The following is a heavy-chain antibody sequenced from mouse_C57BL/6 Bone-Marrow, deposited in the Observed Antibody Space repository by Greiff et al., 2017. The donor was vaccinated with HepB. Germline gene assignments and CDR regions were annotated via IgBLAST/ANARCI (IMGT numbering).Heavy chain of an antibody. CDR2: IYPRSGNT. D-gene: IGHD1-1*01. CDR1: GYTFTSYG. Sequence: QVQLKQSGAELARPGASVKLSCKASGYTFTSYGISWVKQRTGQGLEWIGEIYPRSGNTYYNEKFKGKATLTADKSSSTAYMELRSLTSEDSAVYFCARDYYGSKDYWGQGTTLTVSS. J-gene: IGHJ2*01. V-gene: IGHV1-81*01. CDR3: ARDYYGSKDY.